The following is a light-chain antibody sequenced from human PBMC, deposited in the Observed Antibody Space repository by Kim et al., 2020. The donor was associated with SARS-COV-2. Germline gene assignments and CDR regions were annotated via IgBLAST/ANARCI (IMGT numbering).Light chain of an antibody. V-gene: IGLV3-21*04. CDR1: NIGSKG. J-gene: IGLJ2*01. CDR3: QVWDRSSDHVV. Sequence: APGKAARITWGGNNIGSKGVHGYQQKPGQAPVLVIYYDSDRPSGIPERFSGSNSGNTATLTISRVEAGDEADYYCQVWDRSSDHVVFGGGTQLTVL. CDR2: YDS.